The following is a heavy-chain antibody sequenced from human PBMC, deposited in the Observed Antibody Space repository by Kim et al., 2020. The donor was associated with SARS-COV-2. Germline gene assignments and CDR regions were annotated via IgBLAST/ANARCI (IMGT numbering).Heavy chain of an antibody. Sequence: SETLSLTCTVSGCSISRYYWRWIRQPPGKGLEWIGYIYYSGSTNYNPSLKSRVTISVDTSKNQFSLKLSSLTAADTAVYYCARRGLGYCSGGCCVNAFDIWGQGTMVTDSS. CDR1: GCSISRYY. D-gene: IGHD2-15*01. V-gene: IGHV4-59*08. CDR2: IYYSGST. J-gene: IGHJ3*02. CDR3: ARRGLGYCSGGCCVNAFDI.